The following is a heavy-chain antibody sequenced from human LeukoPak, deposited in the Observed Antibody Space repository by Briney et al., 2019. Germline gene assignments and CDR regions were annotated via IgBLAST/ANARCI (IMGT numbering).Heavy chain of an antibody. CDR1: EFTFSAYG. Sequence: PGGSLRPSCVASEFTFSAYGMSWVRQAPGKGLEWVSAISGSGGSTYYADSVKGRFTISRDNSKNTLYLQMNSLRAEDTAVYYCAKLPIRSGYYTYFDYWGQGTLVTVSS. V-gene: IGHV3-23*01. CDR3: AKLPIRSGYYTYFDY. D-gene: IGHD3-3*01. CDR2: ISGSGGST. J-gene: IGHJ4*02.